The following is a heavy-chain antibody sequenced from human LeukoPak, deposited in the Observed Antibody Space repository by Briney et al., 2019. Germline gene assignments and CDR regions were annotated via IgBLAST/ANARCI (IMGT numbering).Heavy chain of an antibody. D-gene: IGHD6-13*01. CDR1: GFTFSSYG. CDR2: IRYDGSNK. Sequence: PGGSLRLSCAASGFTFSSYGMHWVRQAPGKGLEWVAFIRYDGSNKYYADSVKGRFTISRDNSKNTLYLQMNSLRAEDTAVYYCAKGGLIAAAGTHFDYWGQGTLVTVSS. CDR3: AKGGLIAAAGTHFDY. J-gene: IGHJ4*02. V-gene: IGHV3-30*02.